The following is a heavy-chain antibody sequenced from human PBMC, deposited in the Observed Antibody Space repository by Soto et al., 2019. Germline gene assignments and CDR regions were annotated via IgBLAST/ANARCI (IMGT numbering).Heavy chain of an antibody. J-gene: IGHJ5*02. V-gene: IGHV3-23*01. D-gene: IGHD3-10*01. CDR3: VKNSGWFNT. Sequence: GSLRLACAASGFPFGTTDMSWVRQAPGEGLEWVSTIDGSGGITFYADSVKGRFTISRDNSRNTVYLQMNSLRGDDTALYYCVKNSGWFNTWGQGALVTVSS. CDR2: IDGSGGIT. CDR1: GFPFGTTD.